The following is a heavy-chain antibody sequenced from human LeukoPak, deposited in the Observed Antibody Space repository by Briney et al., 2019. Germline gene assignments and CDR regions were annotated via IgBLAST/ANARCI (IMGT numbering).Heavy chain of an antibody. J-gene: IGHJ4*02. CDR3: ASTMVRGVLIYFDY. CDR2: IYYSGST. V-gene: IGHV4-31*03. D-gene: IGHD3-10*01. CDR1: GGSVSSASYY. Sequence: SETLSLTCTVSGGSVSSASYYWSWIRQHPGKGLEWIGYIYYSGSTNYNPSLKSRVTISVDTSKIQFSLKLSSVTAADTAVYYCASTMVRGVLIYFDYWGQGTLVTVSS.